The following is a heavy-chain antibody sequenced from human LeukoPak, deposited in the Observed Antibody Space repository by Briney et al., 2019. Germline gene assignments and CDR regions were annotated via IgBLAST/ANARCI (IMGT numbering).Heavy chain of an antibody. CDR3: ARAQHSGYDWVFDY. V-gene: IGHV4-4*02. D-gene: IGHD5-12*01. CDR2: IYHSGST. Sequence: SETLSLTCAVSGGSISSSNWWSWVRPPPGKGLEWIGEIYHSGSTNYNPSLKSRVTISVDKSKNQFSLKLSSVTAADTAVYYCARAQHSGYDWVFDYWGQGTLVTVSS. J-gene: IGHJ4*02. CDR1: GGSISSSNW.